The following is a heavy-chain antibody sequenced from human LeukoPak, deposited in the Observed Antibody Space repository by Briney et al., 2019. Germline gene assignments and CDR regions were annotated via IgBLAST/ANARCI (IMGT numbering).Heavy chain of an antibody. Sequence: ASVKVSCKASGYTFTSYDIYWVRQATGQGLEWMGWMNPNSGNTGYAQKFQGRVTMTRNTSISTAYMELSSLRSEDTAVYYCARGLPWGSSWVLYYGMDVWGQGTTVTVSS. D-gene: IGHD6-13*01. CDR1: GYTFTSYD. CDR2: MNPNSGNT. J-gene: IGHJ6*02. CDR3: ARGLPWGSSWVLYYGMDV. V-gene: IGHV1-8*01.